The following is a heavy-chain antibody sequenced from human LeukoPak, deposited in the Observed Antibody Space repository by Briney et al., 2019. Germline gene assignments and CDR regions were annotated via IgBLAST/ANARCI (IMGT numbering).Heavy chain of an antibody. CDR2: ISYDGSNK. Sequence: PGRSLRLSCAASGFTFSSYAMHWVRQAPGKGLEWVAVISYDGSNKYYADSVKGRFTISRDNSKNTLYLQVNSLRAEDTAVYYCARALYSSSPPEFDYWGQGTLVTVSS. J-gene: IGHJ4*02. V-gene: IGHV3-30*04. CDR3: ARALYSSSPPEFDY. CDR1: GFTFSSYA. D-gene: IGHD6-13*01.